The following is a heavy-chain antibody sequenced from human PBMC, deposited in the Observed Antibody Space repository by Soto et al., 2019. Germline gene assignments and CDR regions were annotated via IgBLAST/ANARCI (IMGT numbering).Heavy chain of an antibody. CDR1: GYTFTGYY. V-gene: IGHV1-2*02. CDR3: ARFDTAMVYFDY. J-gene: IGHJ4*02. Sequence: VKVSCRASGYTFTGYYMHWVRQAPGQGLEWMGWINPNSGGTNYAQKFQGRVTMTRDASISTAYMELSRLRSDDTAVYYCARFDTAMVYFDYWGQGTLVTSPQ. CDR2: INPNSGGT. D-gene: IGHD5-18*01.